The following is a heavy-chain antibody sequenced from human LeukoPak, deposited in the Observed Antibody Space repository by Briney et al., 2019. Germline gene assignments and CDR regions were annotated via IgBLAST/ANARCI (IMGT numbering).Heavy chain of an antibody. CDR2: IIPILGIA. V-gene: IGHV1-69*04. CDR1: GGTFSSYA. J-gene: IGHJ4*02. CDR3: AYYYDFWSGPRFDY. D-gene: IGHD3-3*01. Sequence: ASVKVSCKASGGTFSSYAISWVRQAPGQGLEWMGRIIPILGIANYARKFQGRVTITADKSTSTAYMELSSLRSEDTAVYYCAYYYDFWSGPRFDYWGQGTLVTVSS.